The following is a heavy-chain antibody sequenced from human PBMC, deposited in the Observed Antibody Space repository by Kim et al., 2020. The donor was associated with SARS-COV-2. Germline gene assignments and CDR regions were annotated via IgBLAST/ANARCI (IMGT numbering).Heavy chain of an antibody. V-gene: IGHV4-34*01. D-gene: IGHD4-17*01. CDR3: ARGYKATVGY. CDR2: GST. Sequence: GSTNYNPSRKSRVTISVDTSKNQFSLKLSSVTAADTAVYYCARGYKATVGYWGQGTLVTVSS. J-gene: IGHJ4*02.